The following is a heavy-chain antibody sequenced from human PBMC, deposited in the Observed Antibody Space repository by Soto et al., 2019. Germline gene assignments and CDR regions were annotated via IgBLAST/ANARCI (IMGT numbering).Heavy chain of an antibody. J-gene: IGHJ5*02. V-gene: IGHV3-9*01. D-gene: IGHD2-21*01. CDR2: ISWNSGSI. CDR3: AKGPLADCGGDCYRNWFDP. Sequence: GGSLRLSCAASGFTFDDYAMHWVRQAPGKGLEWVSGISWNSGSIGYADSVKGRFTISRDNAKNSLYLQMNSLRAEDTALYYCAKGPLADCGGDCYRNWFDPWGQGTLVTVSS. CDR1: GFTFDDYA.